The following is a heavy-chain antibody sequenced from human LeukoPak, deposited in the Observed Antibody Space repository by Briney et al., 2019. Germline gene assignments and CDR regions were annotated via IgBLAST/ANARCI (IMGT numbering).Heavy chain of an antibody. Sequence: ASVKVSCTASGYTFTGYYMHWVRQAPGQGLEWMGIIYPGDSDTRYSPSFQGQVTISADTSISTAYLQWSSLKASDTAMYYCARQGTSWYSSDSWGQGTLVTVSS. V-gene: IGHV5-51*01. CDR1: GYTFTGYY. CDR3: ARQGTSWYSSDS. D-gene: IGHD6-13*01. J-gene: IGHJ4*02. CDR2: IYPGDSDT.